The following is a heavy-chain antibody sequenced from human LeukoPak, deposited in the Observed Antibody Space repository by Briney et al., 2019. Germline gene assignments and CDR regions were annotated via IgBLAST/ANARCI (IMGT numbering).Heavy chain of an antibody. D-gene: IGHD4-17*01. J-gene: IGHJ4*02. CDR2: ISSSSSYI. CDR1: GFTFSSYS. V-gene: IGHV3-21*04. Sequence: RGSLRLSCAASGFTFSSYSMNWVRQAPGKGLEWVSSISSSSSYIYYADSVKGRFTISRDNAKNTLFLQMNSLRAEDTAVYYCAKGRGTTVTSAANYWGQGTLVTVSS. CDR3: AKGRGTTVTSAANY.